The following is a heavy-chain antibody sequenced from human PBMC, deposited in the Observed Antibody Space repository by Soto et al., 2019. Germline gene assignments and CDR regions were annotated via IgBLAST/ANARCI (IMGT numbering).Heavy chain of an antibody. D-gene: IGHD1-26*01. CDR2: FDPEDGET. V-gene: IGHV1-24*01. J-gene: IGHJ4*02. Sequence: GASVKVSCKVSGYTLTELSMHWVRQAPGKGLEWMGGFDPEDGETIYAQKFQGRVTMAEDTSTDTAYMELSSLRSEDTAVYYCATDFTRRGGSYYYYWGQGTLVTVSS. CDR3: ATDFTRRGGSYYYY. CDR1: GYTLTELS.